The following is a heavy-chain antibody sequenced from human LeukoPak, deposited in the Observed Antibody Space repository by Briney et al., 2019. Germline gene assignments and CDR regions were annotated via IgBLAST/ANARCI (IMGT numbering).Heavy chain of an antibody. D-gene: IGHD6-13*01. Sequence: ASVTVSCKASGYTFTGYYMHGVRQAPGQGRDWMGWINPNSGGTNYAQKLQGRSTMTRGTSISTAYMELSRLRSDDTAVYYCAGSSWYGRLHGWFDPWGKGTLVTVSS. CDR1: GYTFTGYY. CDR3: AGSSWYGRLHGWFDP. J-gene: IGHJ5*02. CDR2: INPNSGGT. V-gene: IGHV1-2*02.